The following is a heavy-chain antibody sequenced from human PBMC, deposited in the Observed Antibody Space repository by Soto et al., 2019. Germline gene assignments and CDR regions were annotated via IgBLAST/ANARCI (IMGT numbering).Heavy chain of an antibody. Sequence: QVQLQESGPGLVKPSETLSLTCSVSAGSISTYHWSWIRQPAGKGLEWIGRIYYTGSTDYNPSLKSRVTMSGDTSKNQFSLNVSSVTAADTAVYYCARDCSGGACYPASFDYWGQGTLVTVSS. CDR1: AGSISTYH. CDR2: IYYTGST. V-gene: IGHV4-4*07. D-gene: IGHD2-15*01. CDR3: ARDCSGGACYPASFDY. J-gene: IGHJ4*02.